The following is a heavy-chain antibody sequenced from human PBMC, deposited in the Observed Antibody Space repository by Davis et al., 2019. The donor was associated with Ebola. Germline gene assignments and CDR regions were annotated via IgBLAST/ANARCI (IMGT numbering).Heavy chain of an antibody. CDR2: IHTHTGNS. J-gene: IGHJ4*02. CDR1: GYSFTSSA. D-gene: IGHD2/OR15-2a*01. Sequence: ASVKVSCKASGYSFTSSAMNWVRQAPEQGLEWMGWIHTHTGNSRYALGFTGRFVFSLDTSVSTAYLQISSLKAEDTAVYYCTRDSPSTLDYWGQGTLVTVSS. V-gene: IGHV7-4-1*02. CDR3: TRDSPSTLDY.